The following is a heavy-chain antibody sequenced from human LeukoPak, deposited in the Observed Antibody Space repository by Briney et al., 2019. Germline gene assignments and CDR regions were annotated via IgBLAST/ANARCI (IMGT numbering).Heavy chain of an antibody. D-gene: IGHD3-10*01. J-gene: IGHJ5*02. CDR3: ARGWFGELPPGWFDT. Sequence: ASVKVSCKASGYTFTSYAVHWVRQAPGQRLEWMGWINAGNGNTKYSQKFQGRVTITRDSSASTAYMELSSLRSEDTAVYYCARGWFGELPPGWFDTWGQETLVTVSS. CDR1: GYTFTSYA. V-gene: IGHV1-3*01. CDR2: INAGNGNT.